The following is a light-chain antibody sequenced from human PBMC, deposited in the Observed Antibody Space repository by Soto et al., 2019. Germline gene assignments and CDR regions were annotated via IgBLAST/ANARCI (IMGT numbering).Light chain of an antibody. CDR3: QSYDRSLSASV. V-gene: IGLV1-40*01. CDR2: SNI. CDR1: SSNIGAGYD. J-gene: IGLJ2*01. Sequence: QSVLTQPPSVSGAPGQRVTISCTGSSSNIGAGYDVHWYQHLPGTAPKLLIYSNINRPLGVPARFSGSKSGTSASLAITGLQAEDEADYYCQSYDRSLSASVFGGGTKVTVL.